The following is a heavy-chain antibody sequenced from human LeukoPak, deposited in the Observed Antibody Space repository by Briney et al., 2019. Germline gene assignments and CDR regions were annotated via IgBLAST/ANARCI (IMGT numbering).Heavy chain of an antibody. D-gene: IGHD3-3*01. CDR1: GFTFSSFA. CDR3: AKEGTYNNFWSGYFH. J-gene: IGHJ4*02. CDR2: VTGSGSVTSST. V-gene: IGHV3-23*01. Sequence: GGSLRLSCAASGFTFSSFAMSWVRQAPGKGLEWVSSVTGSGSVTSSTYYADSVKGRFTISRDNSKNTLYLQMNSLRAEDKGLYYCAKEGTYNNFWSGYFHWGQGALVTVSS.